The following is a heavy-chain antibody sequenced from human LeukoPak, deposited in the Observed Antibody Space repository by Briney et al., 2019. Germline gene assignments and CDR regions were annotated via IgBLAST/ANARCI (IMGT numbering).Heavy chain of an antibody. CDR1: GYTFTDYY. D-gene: IGHD6-19*01. CDR3: APRRVAADKGFDY. Sequence: ASVKVSCKASGYTFTDYYMHWMRQAPGQGPEWMGWMNPNSGGTNYAQKFQGRVTMTRDTSITTAYMELSSLRSDDTAVYYCAPRRVAADKGFDYWGQGTLVIVSS. V-gene: IGHV1-2*02. J-gene: IGHJ4*02. CDR2: MNPNSGGT.